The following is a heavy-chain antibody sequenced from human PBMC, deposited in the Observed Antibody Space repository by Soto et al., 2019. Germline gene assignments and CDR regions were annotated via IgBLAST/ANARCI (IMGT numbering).Heavy chain of an antibody. CDR3: ARHEWERWLYFGY. D-gene: IGHD1-26*01. CDR1: GGSISSSSYY. Sequence: PSDTLSLTGTVSGGSISSSSYYWGWIRQPPGKGLEWIGSIYYSGSTYYNPSLKSRVTISVDTSKNQFSLKLSSVTAADTAVYYCARHEWERWLYFGYWGQGTLVTVSS. CDR2: IYYSGST. J-gene: IGHJ4*02. V-gene: IGHV4-39*01.